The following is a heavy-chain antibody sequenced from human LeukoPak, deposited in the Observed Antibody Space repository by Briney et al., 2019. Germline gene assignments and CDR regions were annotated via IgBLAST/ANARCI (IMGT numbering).Heavy chain of an antibody. Sequence: GGSLRLSCAASGFTFSSYAMHWVRQAPGKGLDWVADISYDGSSRSYADSVRGRFIISRDNSKSTLYVEMNSLRAEDTAVYYCARLVGWNYDYWGQGTLVTVSS. V-gene: IGHV3-30-3*01. CDR1: GFTFSSYA. D-gene: IGHD1-1*01. CDR3: ARLVGWNYDY. CDR2: ISYDGSSR. J-gene: IGHJ4*02.